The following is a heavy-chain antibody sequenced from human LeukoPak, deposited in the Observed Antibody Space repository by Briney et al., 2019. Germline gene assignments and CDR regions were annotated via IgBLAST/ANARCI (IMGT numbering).Heavy chain of an antibody. CDR2: ISGDGDST. CDR3: AKDIAEGSSWTLRLYYYGMDV. D-gene: IGHD6-13*01. Sequence: GGSLRLSCAASGFTFDDYAMHWVRQAPGKGLEWVSLISGDGDSTYYADSVKGRFTISRDNSKNSLYLQMNSLRTEDTALYYCAKDIAEGSSWTLRLYYYGMDVWGQGTTVTVSS. J-gene: IGHJ6*02. CDR1: GFTFDDYA. V-gene: IGHV3-43*02.